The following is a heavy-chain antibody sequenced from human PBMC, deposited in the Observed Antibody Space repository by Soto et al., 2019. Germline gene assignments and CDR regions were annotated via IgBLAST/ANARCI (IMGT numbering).Heavy chain of an antibody. CDR1: GGTFSRYP. CDR2: IIPIFGTI. D-gene: IGHD6-25*01. V-gene: IGHV1-69*13. CDR3: ARPRPVAATQGYDY. J-gene: IGHJ4*02. Sequence: ASVKVSCKASGGTFSRYPIAWVRRAPGHGLEWMGQIIPIFGTISHAQNFQGRITNTADESTSTAYMELSSLRSDDTAVYYCARPRPVAATQGYDYWGQGTLVTVSS.